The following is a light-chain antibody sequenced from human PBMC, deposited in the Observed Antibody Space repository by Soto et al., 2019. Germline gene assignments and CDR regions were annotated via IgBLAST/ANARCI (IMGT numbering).Light chain of an antibody. CDR1: QNVNNW. J-gene: IGKJ1*01. CDR3: QRYNSYSRT. Sequence: DIQMTQSPSTLSASVGDSVTITCRASQNVNNWVAWYQQKPGKAPRFLIYDASSLESGVPSRFCGSGSGTDFTLTISSLLPDDYATYYCQRYNSYSRTFGQGTTVEIK. CDR2: DAS. V-gene: IGKV1-5*01.